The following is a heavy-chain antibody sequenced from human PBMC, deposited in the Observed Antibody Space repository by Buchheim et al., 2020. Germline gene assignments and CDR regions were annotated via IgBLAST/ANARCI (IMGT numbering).Heavy chain of an antibody. Sequence: QVQLVESGGGVVQPGRSLRLSCAASGFTFSSYAMHWVRQAPGKGLEWVAVISYDGSNKYYADSVKGRFTISRDNSTNTLYLQMNSLRAEDTAVYYCARAVAGTLDYWGQGTL. CDR3: ARAVAGTLDY. CDR1: GFTFSSYA. CDR2: ISYDGSNK. J-gene: IGHJ4*02. D-gene: IGHD6-19*01. V-gene: IGHV3-30*04.